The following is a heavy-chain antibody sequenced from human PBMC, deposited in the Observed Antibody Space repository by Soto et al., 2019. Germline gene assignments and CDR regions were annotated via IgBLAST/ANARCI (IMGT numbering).Heavy chain of an antibody. CDR3: ARGHSSSSNYYYGMDV. Sequence: ASVQVSCKASGYTFTGYYMHWVRQAPGQGLEWMGWINPNSGGTNYAQKFQGRVTMTRDTSISTAYVELSRLRSDDTAVYYCARGHSSSSNYYYGMDVWGQGTTVTVSS. CDR2: INPNSGGT. D-gene: IGHD6-6*01. J-gene: IGHJ6*02. V-gene: IGHV1-2*02. CDR1: GYTFTGYY.